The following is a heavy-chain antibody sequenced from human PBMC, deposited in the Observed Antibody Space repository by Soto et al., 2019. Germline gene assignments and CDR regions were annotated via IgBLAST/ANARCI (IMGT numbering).Heavy chain of an antibody. CDR2: IYYTVRT. CDR1: GGSISRYP. D-gene: IGHD2-21*02. J-gene: IGHJ4*02. V-gene: IGHV4-59*01. CDR3: ARNCGADCYSWPD. Sequence: SETMSLTWAVAGGSISRYPGSWIRQPPGKGLEWIGYIYYTVRTNYNPSLKSRVSIAVDTSKKQSSLKLSSVTAADTAVYYCARNCGADCYSWPDWGQGTLVTVSS.